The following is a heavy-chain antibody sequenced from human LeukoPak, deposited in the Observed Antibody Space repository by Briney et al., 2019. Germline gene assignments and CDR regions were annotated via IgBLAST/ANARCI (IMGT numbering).Heavy chain of an antibody. V-gene: IGHV1-24*01. J-gene: IGHJ4*02. Sequence: ASVKVSCKVSGYTLTELSMHWVRQAPGKGLEWMGGFDPEDGETIYAQKFQGRVTMTTDTSTSTAYMELRSLRSDDTAVYYCARYHPYGMVRDFDYWGQGTLVTVSS. D-gene: IGHD6-13*01. CDR3: ARYHPYGMVRDFDY. CDR2: FDPEDGET. CDR1: GYTLTELS.